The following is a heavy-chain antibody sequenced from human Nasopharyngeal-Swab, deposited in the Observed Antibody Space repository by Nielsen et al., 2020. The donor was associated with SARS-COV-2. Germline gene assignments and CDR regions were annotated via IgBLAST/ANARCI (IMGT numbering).Heavy chain of an antibody. V-gene: IGHV1-18*01. J-gene: IGHJ4*02. D-gene: IGHD3-3*01. CDR1: GSIFTSYD. Sequence: VKVSCQASGSIFTSYDISWVRQARGQGLEWMGWIGAYNGNTNYAQKFQDRVTMTTDTSTSTVYMELRSLRSDDTAVYYCARHGVAEDYWGQGTLVTVSS. CDR2: IGAYNGNT. CDR3: ARHGVAEDY.